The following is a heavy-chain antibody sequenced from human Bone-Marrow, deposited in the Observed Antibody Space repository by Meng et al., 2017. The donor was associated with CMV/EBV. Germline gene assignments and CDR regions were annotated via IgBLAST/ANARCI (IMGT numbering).Heavy chain of an antibody. CDR1: GGTFSSYT. CDR2: IIPILGIA. V-gene: IGHV1-69*02. J-gene: IGHJ4*02. Sequence: SVKVSCKASGGTFSSYTSSWVRQAPGQGLEWMGRIIPILGIANYAQKFQGRVTMTRDTSTSTVYMELSSLRSEDKAVYYCARGPSRDSSGYYSDYWGQGTLVTVSS. CDR3: ARGPSRDSSGYYSDY. D-gene: IGHD3-22*01.